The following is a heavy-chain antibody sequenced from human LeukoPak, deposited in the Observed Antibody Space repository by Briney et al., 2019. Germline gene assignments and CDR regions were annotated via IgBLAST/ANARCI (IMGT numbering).Heavy chain of an antibody. V-gene: IGHV4-34*01. CDR1: GGSFSGYY. CDR2: INHSGST. Sequence: PSETLSLTCAVYGGSFSGYYWSWIRQPPGKGLEWIGEINHSGSTNYNPSLKSRVTISVDTSKNQFSLKLSSVTAADTAVYYCARGVFATGWYPDNFDYWGQGILVTVSS. J-gene: IGHJ4*02. CDR3: ARGVFATGWYPDNFDY. D-gene: IGHD6-19*01.